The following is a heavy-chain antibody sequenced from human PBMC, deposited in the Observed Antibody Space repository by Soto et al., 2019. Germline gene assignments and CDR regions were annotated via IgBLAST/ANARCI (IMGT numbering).Heavy chain of an antibody. CDR3: ARVTPYYDILTGYYHDASDI. D-gene: IGHD3-9*01. V-gene: IGHV1-8*01. Sequence: ASVKVSCKASGYTFTSYDINWVRQATGQGLEWMGWMNPNSGNTGYAQKFQGRVTMTRNTSISTAYMELSSLRSEDTAVYYCARVTPYYDILTGYYHDASDIWGQGTMVTVSS. J-gene: IGHJ3*02. CDR1: GYTFTSYD. CDR2: MNPNSGNT.